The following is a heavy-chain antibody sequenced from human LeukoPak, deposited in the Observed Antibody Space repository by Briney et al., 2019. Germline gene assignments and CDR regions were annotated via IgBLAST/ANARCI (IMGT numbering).Heavy chain of an antibody. CDR2: INPNSGGT. CDR1: GYTFTGYY. CDR3: ARVNGNYGYYYYMDV. Sequence: ASVKVSCKCAGYTFTGYYMHWVRQAPGQGLEWMGWINPNSGGTNYSQKFQGRVTMTRDTSISTAYMELSRLRSDDTAVYYCARVNGNYGYYYYMDVWGKGTTVTVSS. V-gene: IGHV1-2*02. J-gene: IGHJ6*03. D-gene: IGHD1-7*01.